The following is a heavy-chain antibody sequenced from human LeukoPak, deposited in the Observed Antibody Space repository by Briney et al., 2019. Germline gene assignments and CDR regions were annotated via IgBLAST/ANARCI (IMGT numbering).Heavy chain of an antibody. J-gene: IGHJ5*02. CDR3: ARLGIAAAANWFDP. CDR2: IYYSGST. Sequence: SETLSLTCTVSGGSISSCYWSWIRQPPGKGLEWIGYIYYSGSTNYNPSLKSRVTISVDTSKNQFSLKLSSVTAADTAVYYCARLGIAAAANWFDPWGQGTLVTVSS. CDR1: GGSISSCY. V-gene: IGHV4-59*08. D-gene: IGHD6-13*01.